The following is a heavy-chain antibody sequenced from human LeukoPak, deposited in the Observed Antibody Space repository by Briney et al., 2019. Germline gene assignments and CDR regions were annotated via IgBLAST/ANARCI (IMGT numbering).Heavy chain of an antibody. CDR2: ISYDGSST. D-gene: IGHD1-26*01. Sequence: PGRSLRLSCAASGFTFSSYGMHWVRQAPGKGLEWVAVISYDGSSTYYADSVKGRFTISRDNSENTLYLQMNSLTVEDTAVYYCAKKTTPTGSYLNYFEYWGQGTLVTVSS. CDR1: GFTFSSYG. CDR3: AKKTTPTGSYLNYFEY. V-gene: IGHV3-30*18. J-gene: IGHJ4*02.